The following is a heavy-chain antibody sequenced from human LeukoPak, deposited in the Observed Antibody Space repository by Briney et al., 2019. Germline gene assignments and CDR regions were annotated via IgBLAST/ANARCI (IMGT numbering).Heavy chain of an antibody. CDR2: ISGSGGST. D-gene: IGHD3-22*01. J-gene: IGHJ3*02. Sequence: PGGSLRLSCAASGFSFSNYGMSWVRQAPGKGLEWVSAISGSGGSTYYADSVKGRFTISRDNSKNTLYLQMNSLRAEDTAVHYCVRVHVNSGYYFGDAFDIWGQGTMVTVSS. CDR3: VRVHVNSGYYFGDAFDI. CDR1: GFSFSNYG. V-gene: IGHV3-23*01.